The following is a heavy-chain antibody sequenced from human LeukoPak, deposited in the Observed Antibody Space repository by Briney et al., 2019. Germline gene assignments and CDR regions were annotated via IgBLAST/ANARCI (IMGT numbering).Heavy chain of an antibody. V-gene: IGHV3-11*06. CDR3: ARFYSGYCDY. CDR2: ILTSSIYA. D-gene: IGHD4-11*01. Sequence: GGSLSLSCAASGFTFSDYYMSWIRQAPGKGLEWVSYILTSSIYANYADSVKGRFTISRDNAKNSLYLQMNSLRAEDTAVYYCARFYSGYCDYWGEGILVTVSS. J-gene: IGHJ4*02. CDR1: GFTFSDYY.